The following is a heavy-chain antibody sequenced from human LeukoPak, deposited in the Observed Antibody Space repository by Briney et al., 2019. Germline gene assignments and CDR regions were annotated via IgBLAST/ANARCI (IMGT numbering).Heavy chain of an antibody. Sequence: GGSVRLSCAASGFTFTNYWMHWVRQAPGKGLVWVSRINSDGSSTSYADSVKGRFTISRDNAKNMLYLQMNSLRGEDTAVYYCARENFDPWGQGTLVTVSS. CDR1: GFTFTNYW. CDR3: ARENFDP. CDR2: INSDGSST. V-gene: IGHV3-74*01. J-gene: IGHJ5*02.